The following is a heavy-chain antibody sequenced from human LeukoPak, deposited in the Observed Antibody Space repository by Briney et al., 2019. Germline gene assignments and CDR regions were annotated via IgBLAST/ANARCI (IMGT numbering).Heavy chain of an antibody. Sequence: SETLSLTCTVSGGSISSYYWSWIRQPPGKGLEWIGSIYYSGSTYYNPSLKGRVTISVDTSKNHFSLKLTSVTAADTAVYYCARHVAYCSGGTCYSTWYFDLWGRGTRVTVSS. V-gene: IGHV4-59*05. CDR1: GGSISSYY. CDR2: IYYSGST. D-gene: IGHD2-15*01. J-gene: IGHJ2*01. CDR3: ARHVAYCSGGTCYSTWYFDL.